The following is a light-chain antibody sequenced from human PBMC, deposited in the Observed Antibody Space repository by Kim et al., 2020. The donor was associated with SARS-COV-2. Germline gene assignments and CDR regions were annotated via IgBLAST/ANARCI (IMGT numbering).Light chain of an antibody. Sequence: GQKVTISCSGSSSNIGNSYVSWYQQLPGTAPKLLIYDNDKRPSGIPDRFSGSKSGTSATLGITGLQTGDEADYYCGTWDSSLSGVVFGGGTQLTVL. CDR2: DND. V-gene: IGLV1-51*01. CDR1: SSNIGNSY. CDR3: GTWDSSLSGVV. J-gene: IGLJ2*01.